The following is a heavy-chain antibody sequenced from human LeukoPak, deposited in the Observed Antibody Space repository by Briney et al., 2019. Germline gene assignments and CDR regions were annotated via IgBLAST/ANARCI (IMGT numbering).Heavy chain of an antibody. J-gene: IGHJ1*01. CDR2: ISGSGGST. D-gene: IGHD4-23*01. CDR3: AKGPTNYGGNYHLGYFQH. Sequence: PGESLRLSCAASEFTFSSYEMNWVRQAPGKGLEWVSAISGSGGSTYYADSVKGRFTISRDNSKNTLYLQMNSLRAEDTAVYYCAKGPTNYGGNYHLGYFQHWGQGTLVTVSS. CDR1: EFTFSSYE. V-gene: IGHV3-23*01.